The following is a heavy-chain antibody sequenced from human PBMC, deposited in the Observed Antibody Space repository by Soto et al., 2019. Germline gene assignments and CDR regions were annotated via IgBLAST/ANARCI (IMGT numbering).Heavy chain of an antibody. CDR2: IDPSDSYT. J-gene: IGHJ6*02. Sequence: PGESLKISCKGSGYSFTSHWINWVRQMPGKGLEWMGKIDPSDSYTNYSPSFQGHVTISADKSISTAYLQWSSLKASDTAMYYCARWYSSSSPVSGQRTTVTVSS. V-gene: IGHV5-10-1*01. CDR1: GYSFTSHW. D-gene: IGHD6-6*01. CDR3: ARWYSSSSPV.